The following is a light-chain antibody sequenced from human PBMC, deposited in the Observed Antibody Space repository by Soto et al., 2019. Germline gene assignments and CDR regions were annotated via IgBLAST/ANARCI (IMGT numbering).Light chain of an antibody. J-gene: IGKJ5*01. CDR1: QSVSSD. CDR2: GAS. Sequence: TVMTQSPATLSVSPGERATLSCRASQSVSSDLAWYQQKPGQAPRLFIYGASTRATGIPARFSGSGSGTEFTLTISSLQSEDFAVYYCQQYNNWPPITFGQGTRLEIK. CDR3: QQYNNWPPIT. V-gene: IGKV3-15*01.